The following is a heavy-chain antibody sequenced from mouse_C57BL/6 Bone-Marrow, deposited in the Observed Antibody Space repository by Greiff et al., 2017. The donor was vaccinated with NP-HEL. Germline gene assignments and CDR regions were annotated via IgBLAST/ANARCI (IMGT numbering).Heavy chain of an antibody. V-gene: IGHV14-4*01. J-gene: IGHJ2*01. Sequence: EVKLMESGAELVRPGASVKLSCTASGFNITDDYMHWVKQRPEQGLEWIGWIDPENGDTEYASKVQGKATITADTSSNTAYLPLSSLTSEDTAAYYCTTARLVYYDYYVKDYWGQGTTLTVSS. CDR1: GFNITDDY. CDR3: TTARLVYYDYYVKDY. D-gene: IGHD2-4*01. CDR2: IDPENGDT.